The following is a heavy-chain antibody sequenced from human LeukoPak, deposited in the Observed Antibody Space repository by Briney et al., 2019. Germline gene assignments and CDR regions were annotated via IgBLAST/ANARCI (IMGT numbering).Heavy chain of an antibody. CDR1: GGSISSYY. V-gene: IGHV4-59*01. D-gene: IGHD1-26*01. CDR2: IYYSGST. J-gene: IGHJ4*02. Sequence: KSSETLSLTCTVSGGSISSYYWSWIRQPPGKGLEWIGYIYYSGSTNYNPSLKSRVTISVDTSKNQFSLKLSSVTAADTAVYYCARGGARQYYFDYWGPRTLVTVSS. CDR3: ARGGARQYYFDY.